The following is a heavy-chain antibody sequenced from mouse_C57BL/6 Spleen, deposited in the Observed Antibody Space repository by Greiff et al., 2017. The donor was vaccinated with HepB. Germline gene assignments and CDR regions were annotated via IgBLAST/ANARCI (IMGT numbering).Heavy chain of an antibody. V-gene: IGHV1-80*01. CDR3: ARYDTTVVHFDY. J-gene: IGHJ2*01. Sequence: QVQLQQSGAELVKPGASVKISCKASGYAFSSYWMNWVKQRPGKGLEWIGQIYPGDGDTNYNGKFKGKATLTADKSSSTAYMQLSSLTSEDSAVYFCARYDTTVVHFDYWGQGTTLTVSS. D-gene: IGHD1-1*01. CDR2: IYPGDGDT. CDR1: GYAFSSYW.